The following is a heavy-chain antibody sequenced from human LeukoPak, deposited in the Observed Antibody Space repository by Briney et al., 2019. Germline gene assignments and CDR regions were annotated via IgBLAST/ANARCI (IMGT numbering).Heavy chain of an antibody. V-gene: IGHV1-18*04. D-gene: IGHD2-2*01. CDR1: GSTFTSYG. Sequence: GASVKLSCKAAGSTFTSYGISWVRQAPGQGLEWMGWISAYNGNTNYAQKSQGRVTMTADTSTSTAYMELRSLRSDYTGVYYCARVRYCSSTSCYEDWFDPWGQGTLVTVSS. CDR3: ARVRYCSSTSCYEDWFDP. J-gene: IGHJ5*02. CDR2: ISAYNGNT.